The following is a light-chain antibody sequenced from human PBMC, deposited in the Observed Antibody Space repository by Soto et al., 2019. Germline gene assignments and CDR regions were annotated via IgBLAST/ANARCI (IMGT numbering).Light chain of an antibody. J-gene: IGKJ1*01. Sequence: DIQMTQSPSSLSASVGDRVTITCQASQDIRNYLNWYQQKPGRAPKLLIYDVFNLQSGVPSRFSGSGSGTEFTLTISSLQPDDFATYYCQQYNSYRTFGQGTKVDI. CDR2: DVF. CDR3: QQYNSYRT. CDR1: QDIRNY. V-gene: IGKV1-16*01.